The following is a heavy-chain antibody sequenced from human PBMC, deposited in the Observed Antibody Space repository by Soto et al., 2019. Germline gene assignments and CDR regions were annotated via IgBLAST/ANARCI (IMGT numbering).Heavy chain of an antibody. CDR1: GFTCSSYA. CDR2: ISGSGGST. D-gene: IGHD5-18*01. Sequence: PGGSLRLSCAASGFTCSSYAMSWVRQAPGKGLKWVSAISGSGGSTYYADSVKGRFTISRDNSKNTLYLQMNSLRAEDTAVYYCANDSIQGAMANFDYWGQGTLVTVSS. V-gene: IGHV3-23*01. CDR3: ANDSIQGAMANFDY. J-gene: IGHJ4*02.